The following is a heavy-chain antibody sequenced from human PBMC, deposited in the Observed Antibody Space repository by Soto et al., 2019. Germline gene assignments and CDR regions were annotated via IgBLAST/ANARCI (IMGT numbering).Heavy chain of an antibody. D-gene: IGHD2-15*01. CDR3: ARSGGLLLDY. CDR1: GFTFSSYA. V-gene: IGHV3-30-3*01. J-gene: IGHJ4*02. Sequence: QVQLVESGGGVVQPGRSLRLSCAASGFTFSSYAMHWVRQAPGKGLEWVAVISYDGSNKYYADSVKGRFTISSDISKNTLYLQLNRLRADDTAVYYCARSGGLLLDYWGQGTLVTVSS. CDR2: ISYDGSNK.